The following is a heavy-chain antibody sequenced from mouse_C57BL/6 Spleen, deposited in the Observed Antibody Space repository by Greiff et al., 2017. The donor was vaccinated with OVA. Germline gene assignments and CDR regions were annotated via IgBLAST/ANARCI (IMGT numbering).Heavy chain of an antibody. Sequence: VQLQQSGPELVKPGASVKMSCKASGYTFTDYNMHWVKQSHGKSLEWIGYINPNNGGTSYNQKFKGKATLTVNKSSSTAYMELRSLTSEDSAVYYCARGGVYYGYEFAYWGQGTLVTVSA. D-gene: IGHD2-2*01. CDR1: GYTFTDYN. J-gene: IGHJ3*01. V-gene: IGHV1-22*01. CDR2: INPNNGGT. CDR3: ARGGVYYGYEFAY.